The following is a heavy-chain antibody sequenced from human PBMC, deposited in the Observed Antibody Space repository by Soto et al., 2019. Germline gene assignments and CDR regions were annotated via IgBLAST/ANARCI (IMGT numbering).Heavy chain of an antibody. CDR1: GFTFSTYS. J-gene: IGHJ6*02. CDR3: ARDRRDGYNHYNFGMDV. CDR2: ISYDGNKK. Sequence: CAASGFTFSTYSMHWVRQAPGKGLEWVAFISYDGNKKYYADSVKGRFTISRDNSKNTLYLQMNSLRTEDTAVYYCARDRRDGYNHYNFGMDVWGQGTTVTVSS. D-gene: IGHD5-12*01. V-gene: IGHV3-30-3*01.